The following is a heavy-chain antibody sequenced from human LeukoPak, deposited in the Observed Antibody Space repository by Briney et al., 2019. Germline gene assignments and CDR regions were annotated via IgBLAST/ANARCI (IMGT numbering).Heavy chain of an antibody. CDR3: ARDRLYYDILTGYYYSDHGMDV. Sequence: PGGSLRLSCAASGFTFSSYWMHWVRQAPGKGLVWVSRINSDGSSTSYADSVKGRFTISRDNAKNTLYLQMNSLRAEDTAVYYCARDRLYYDILTGYYYSDHGMDVWGQGTTVTVSS. CDR1: GFTFSSYW. D-gene: IGHD3-9*01. CDR2: INSDGSST. J-gene: IGHJ6*02. V-gene: IGHV3-74*01.